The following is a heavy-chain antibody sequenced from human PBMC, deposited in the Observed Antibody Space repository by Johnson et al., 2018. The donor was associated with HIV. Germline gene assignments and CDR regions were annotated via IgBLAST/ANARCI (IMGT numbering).Heavy chain of an antibody. CDR2: TWYDASYK. CDR1: GFTFSTYG. V-gene: IGHV3-33*08. Sequence: QVQLMESGGGLVQPGRSLRLSCAASGFTFSTYGIHWVRQAPGKGLEWVAVTWYDASYKYCTDSAKGRFTMSRDNSKNTLCLQMNSLRAEDTAVYYCAREATVTLLHQWAFDIWGQGTMVTVSS. J-gene: IGHJ3*02. D-gene: IGHD4-17*01. CDR3: AREATVTLLHQWAFDI.